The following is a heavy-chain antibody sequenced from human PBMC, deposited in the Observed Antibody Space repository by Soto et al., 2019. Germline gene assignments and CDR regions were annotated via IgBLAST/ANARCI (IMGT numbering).Heavy chain of an antibody. CDR3: AKRGAVGFYFDY. Sequence: QVQLVESGGGVVQPGGSLRLSCAASGFRFNDYAMHWVRQAPGKGLEWVAVISYDGSNPYYAESVRGRFTISRDNSKSTLSVQMDGLRAEDTAVYYCAKRGAVGFYFDYWGQGALVTVSS. CDR2: ISYDGSNP. V-gene: IGHV3-30*18. D-gene: IGHD3-16*01. J-gene: IGHJ4*02. CDR1: GFRFNDYA.